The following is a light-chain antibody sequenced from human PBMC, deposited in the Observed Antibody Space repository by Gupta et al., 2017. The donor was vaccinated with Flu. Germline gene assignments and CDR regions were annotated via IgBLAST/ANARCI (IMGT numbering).Light chain of an antibody. J-gene: IGKJ4*01. CDR2: DAS. CDR3: QQYDNLLS. CDR1: QDISNY. Sequence: VGDRVTITCQASQDISNYLNWYQQKPGKAPKLLIYDASNLETGVPSRFSGSGSGTDFTFTISSLQPEDIATYYCQQYDNLLSFGGGTKVEIK. V-gene: IGKV1-33*01.